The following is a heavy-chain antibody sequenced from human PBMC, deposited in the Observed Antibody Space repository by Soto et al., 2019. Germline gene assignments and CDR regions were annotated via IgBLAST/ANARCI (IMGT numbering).Heavy chain of an antibody. Sequence: GGSLRLSCAVSGFIFSRYSMNWVRQAPGKGLEWVSSISSSSSYIYYADSVKGRFTISRDNAKNSLYLQMNSLRAEDTAVYYCARDQNQAFWGQGTLVTVSS. CDR2: ISSSSSYI. D-gene: IGHD2-2*01. V-gene: IGHV3-21*01. CDR3: ARDQNQAF. J-gene: IGHJ4*02. CDR1: GFIFSRYS.